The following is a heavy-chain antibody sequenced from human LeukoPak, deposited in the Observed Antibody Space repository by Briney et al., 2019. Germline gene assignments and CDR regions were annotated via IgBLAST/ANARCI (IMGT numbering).Heavy chain of an antibody. J-gene: IGHJ6*02. Sequence: GGSLRLSCAASGYTVSSNYMSWVRQAPGKGLEWVSVIYSGGSTYYADSVKGRFAISRDNSKNTPYLQMNSLRAEDTAVYYCARDCSSTSCYPYYYGMDVWGQGTTVIVSS. CDR3: ARDCSSTSCYPYYYGMDV. CDR1: GYTVSSNY. CDR2: IYSGGST. D-gene: IGHD2-2*01. V-gene: IGHV3-53*01.